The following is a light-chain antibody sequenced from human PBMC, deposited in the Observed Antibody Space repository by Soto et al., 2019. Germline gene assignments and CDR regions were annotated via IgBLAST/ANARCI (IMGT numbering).Light chain of an antibody. CDR3: QQRTNWPGFT. Sequence: EIVLTQSPATLSLSPGGRATLSCRASQSVSSYLAWYQQKPGQAPRLLIYDASNRATGIPARFSGSGSGTDFTLTISSLEPEDFAVYYCQQRTNWPGFTFGPGTTVDIK. J-gene: IGKJ3*01. CDR1: QSVSSY. V-gene: IGKV3-11*01. CDR2: DAS.